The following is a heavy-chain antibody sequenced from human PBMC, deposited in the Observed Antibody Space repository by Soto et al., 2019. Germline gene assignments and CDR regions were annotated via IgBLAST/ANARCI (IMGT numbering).Heavy chain of an antibody. CDR3: AGDPDSHYNDSHASSYP. D-gene: IGHD4-4*01. CDR1: GGTFSTYT. Sequence: EASVKVSCKASGGTFSTYTITWVRQAPGQGPEWMGRIIPIIGIINYAQKFQGRVTISADKFTGTAYMELTGLRSDDTAVYYCAGDPDSHYNDSHASSYPWGQGTLVTVSS. CDR2: IIPIIGII. J-gene: IGHJ5*02. V-gene: IGHV1-69*04.